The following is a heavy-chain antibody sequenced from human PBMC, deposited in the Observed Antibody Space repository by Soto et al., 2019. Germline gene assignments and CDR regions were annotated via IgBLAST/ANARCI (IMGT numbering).Heavy chain of an antibody. D-gene: IGHD2-2*01. V-gene: IGHV5-51*01. Sequence: EXLKISCKSSGYXFTSYLLVWVRQMPGKGLEFIGISYPGDSDTRYSPSFQGQVTISAYKSIITAYLQWSSMKASDTAMYYCARNGSRDIVVVPAALKYYYYGMAVWGQGTTGTVSS. CDR3: ARNGSRDIVVVPAALKYYYYGMAV. CDR1: GYXFTSYL. J-gene: IGHJ6*02. CDR2: SYPGDSDT.